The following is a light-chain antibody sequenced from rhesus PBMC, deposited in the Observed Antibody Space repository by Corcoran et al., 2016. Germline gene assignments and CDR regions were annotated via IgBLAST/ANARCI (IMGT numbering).Light chain of an antibody. Sequence: DIQMTQSPSSLSASIGDRVTITCQASQDITNNLAWYQQKPGKVPNLLIYKASTLNSGGPSRLSGIGAGTDVTLTISSLQPEDCASYYCQHGYGTPLYSFGQGTKGEIK. V-gene: IGKV1-25*01. J-gene: IGKJ2*01. CDR1: QDITNN. CDR2: KAS. CDR3: QHGYGTPLYS.